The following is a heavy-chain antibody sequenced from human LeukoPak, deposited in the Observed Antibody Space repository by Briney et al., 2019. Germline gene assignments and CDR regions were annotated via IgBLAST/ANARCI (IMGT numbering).Heavy chain of an antibody. CDR1: GFTFSSYW. Sequence: GGSLRLSCAASGFTFSSYWMSWVRRAPGKGLEWVANIKQDGSEKYYVDSVKGRFTISRDNAKNSLYLQMNSLRAEDTAVYYCARVGRYSSGDFDYWGQGTLVTVSS. D-gene: IGHD6-19*01. CDR2: IKQDGSEK. V-gene: IGHV3-7*01. J-gene: IGHJ4*02. CDR3: ARVGRYSSGDFDY.